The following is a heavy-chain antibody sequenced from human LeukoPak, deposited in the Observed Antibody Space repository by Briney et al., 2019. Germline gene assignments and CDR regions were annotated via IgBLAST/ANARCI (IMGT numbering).Heavy chain of an antibody. Sequence: PGGSLRLSCAASGFTFSSYWMSWVRQAPGKGLEWVANIKQDGSEKYYVDSVRGRFTISRDNAKNSLYLQMNSLRAEDTAVYYCARVRYCSGGSCYCWDYWGQGTLVTVSS. CDR3: ARVRYCSGGSCYCWDY. CDR1: GFTFSSYW. J-gene: IGHJ4*02. V-gene: IGHV3-7*01. D-gene: IGHD2-15*01. CDR2: IKQDGSEK.